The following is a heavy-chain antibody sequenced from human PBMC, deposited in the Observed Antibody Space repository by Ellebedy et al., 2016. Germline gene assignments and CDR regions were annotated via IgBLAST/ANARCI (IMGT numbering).Heavy chain of an antibody. Sequence: GESLKISXAASGFTFSVAGMTWVRQAPGKGLEWVATIVFSGTATYYSDSVKGRFIISRDNAKNSLFLQMNSLRVEDTAVYYCARDGSEWSRDYWGQGTLVTVSS. CDR3: ARDGSEWSRDY. D-gene: IGHD3-3*01. V-gene: IGHV3-21*01. CDR2: IVFSGTAT. CDR1: GFTFSVAG. J-gene: IGHJ4*02.